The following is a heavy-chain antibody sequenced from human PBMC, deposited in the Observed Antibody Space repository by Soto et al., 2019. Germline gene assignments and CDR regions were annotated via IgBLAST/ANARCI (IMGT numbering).Heavy chain of an antibody. CDR2: IYYSGST. J-gene: IGHJ5*02. CDR3: ARRLEEFGNYWFDP. D-gene: IGHD3-10*01. Sequence: QLQLQESGPGLVKPSETLSLTCTVSGESIRSDTDYWAWIRQPPGKGPEWIGSIYYSGSTYYNPSLKSRITISVDTSKNHFSLKLNSVTAADTAVYYCARRLEEFGNYWFDPWGQGTLVTVSS. CDR1: GESIRSDTDY. V-gene: IGHV4-39*02.